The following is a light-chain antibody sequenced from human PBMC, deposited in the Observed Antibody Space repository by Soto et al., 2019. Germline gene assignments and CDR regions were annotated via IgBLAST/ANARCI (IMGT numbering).Light chain of an antibody. V-gene: IGKV1-5*03. J-gene: IGKJ1*01. CDR2: KAS. Sequence: DIQMTQSPSTLSGSVGDRVTITCRASQTISSWLAWYQQKPGKAPKLLIYKASTLKSGVPSRFSGSGSGTEFTLTISSLQPDDFATYYCQHYNSYSEAVGQGNKV. CDR1: QTISSW. CDR3: QHYNSYSEA.